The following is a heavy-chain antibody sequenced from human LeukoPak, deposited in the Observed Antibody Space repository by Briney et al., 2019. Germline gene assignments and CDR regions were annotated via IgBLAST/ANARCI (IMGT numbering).Heavy chain of an antibody. J-gene: IGHJ4*02. CDR3: ARTNYCGGGSCYFETDY. CDR2: IYPGDSDT. D-gene: IGHD2-15*01. Sequence: GESLKISCKGSGYSFTSYWIGWVRQMPGKGLEWMGIIYPGDSDTRYSPSFQGQVTISADKSISTAYLQWSSLKASDTAMYYCARTNYCGGGSCYFETDYWGQGTLVTVSS. CDR1: GYSFTSYW. V-gene: IGHV5-51*01.